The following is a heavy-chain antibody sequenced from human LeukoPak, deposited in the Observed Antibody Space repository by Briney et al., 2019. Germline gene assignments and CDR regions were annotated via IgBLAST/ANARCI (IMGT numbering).Heavy chain of an antibody. J-gene: IGHJ5*02. CDR3: TRHAYYYGLGSYLNWFDP. Sequence: SETLSLTCTVSGDSISSYYWSWIRQSPGKGLEGIGYISYSGSTNYNPSLNSRVTISLDTSKNQLFLKLSSVTAADTAVYYCTRHAYYYGLGSYLNWFDPWGQGTLVTVSS. CDR1: GDSISSYY. V-gene: IGHV4-59*08. D-gene: IGHD3-10*01. CDR2: ISYSGST.